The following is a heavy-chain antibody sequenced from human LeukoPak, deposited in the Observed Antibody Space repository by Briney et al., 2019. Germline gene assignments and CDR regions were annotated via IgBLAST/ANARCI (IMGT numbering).Heavy chain of an antibody. CDR1: GFTFSSYA. Sequence: GGSLRLSCAASGFTFSSYAMNWVRQAPGRWLEWVSGFSGSGGTTYYADSVKGRFTISRDNSKNTLYLQMNSLRAEATAVYYCANGNRCTSPNCLGYYYFYMDVWGKGTTVTVSS. CDR3: ANGNRCTSPNCLGYYYFYMDV. D-gene: IGHD2-8*01. CDR2: FSGSGGTT. J-gene: IGHJ6*03. V-gene: IGHV3-23*01.